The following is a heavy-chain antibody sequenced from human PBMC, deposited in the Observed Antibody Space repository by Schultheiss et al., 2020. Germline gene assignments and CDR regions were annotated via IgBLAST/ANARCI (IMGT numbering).Heavy chain of an antibody. CDR1: GGSISSGGYY. CDR3: ARDGPPSQGALVVYTLDY. D-gene: IGHD2-8*02. V-gene: IGHV4-31*03. CDR2: IYYSGST. Sequence: SETLSLTCTVSGGSISSGGYYWSWIRQHPGKGLEWIGYIYYSGSTYYNPSLKSRVTISVDTSKNQFSLKLSSVTAADTAVYYCARDGPPSQGALVVYTLDYWGQGTLVTVSS. J-gene: IGHJ4*02.